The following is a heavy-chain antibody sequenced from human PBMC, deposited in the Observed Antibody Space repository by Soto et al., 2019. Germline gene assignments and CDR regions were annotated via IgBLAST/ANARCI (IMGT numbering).Heavy chain of an antibody. CDR1: GGTFSSYA. J-gene: IGHJ4*02. CDR2: IIPIFGTA. CDR3: ARVHDSSGYHFDY. Sequence: SVKVSCKASGGTFSSYAISWVRQAPGQGLEWMGGIIPIFGTASYAQKFQGRVTITADESTSTAYMELSSLRSEDTAVYYCARVHDSSGYHFDYWGQGTLVTVSS. D-gene: IGHD3-22*01. V-gene: IGHV1-69*13.